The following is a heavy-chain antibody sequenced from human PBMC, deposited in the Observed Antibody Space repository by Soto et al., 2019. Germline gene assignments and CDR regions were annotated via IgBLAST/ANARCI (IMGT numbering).Heavy chain of an antibody. J-gene: IGHJ4*02. CDR2: ITYTGVST. CDR3: AKASVWYPYFDS. CDR1: GFTFSTYA. D-gene: IGHD2-8*01. V-gene: IGHV3-23*01. Sequence: SLRLSCAASGFTFSTYAMSWVRQAPGKGLEWVSSITYTGVSTYYVDSVKGRFTISRDNSKDTLYLQMNSLRAEDTAIYYCAKASVWYPYFDSWGQGNLVTVSS.